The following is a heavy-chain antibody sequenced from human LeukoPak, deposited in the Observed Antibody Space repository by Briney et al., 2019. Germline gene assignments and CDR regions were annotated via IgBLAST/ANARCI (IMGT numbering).Heavy chain of an antibody. J-gene: IGHJ4*02. V-gene: IGHV3-30*02. Sequence: GSLRLSCLASGFTFSSFGMHWVRQAPGKGLEWVAFIPHDGSNKHYADSVSGRFTISRDNSGNTLYLQMNSLRTEDTAVYYCAKKWEYCTSAGCYSGLLDFWGQGTLVTVSS. D-gene: IGHD2-15*01. CDR1: GFTFSSFG. CDR3: AKKWEYCTSAGCYSGLLDF. CDR2: IPHDGSNK.